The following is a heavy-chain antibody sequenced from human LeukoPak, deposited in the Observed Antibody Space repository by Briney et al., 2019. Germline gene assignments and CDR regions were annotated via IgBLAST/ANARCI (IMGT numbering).Heavy chain of an antibody. D-gene: IGHD6-13*01. V-gene: IGHV7-4-1*02. Sequence: ASVKVSCTASGYTFTSYAMNWVRQAPGQGLEWMGWINTNTGNPTYAQGFTGRFVFSLDTSVSTAYLQISSLKAEDTAVYYCTRVQTYSSSWYGYNWFDPWGQGTLVTVSS. CDR2: INTNTGNP. CDR1: GYTFTSYA. J-gene: IGHJ5*02. CDR3: TRVQTYSSSWYGYNWFDP.